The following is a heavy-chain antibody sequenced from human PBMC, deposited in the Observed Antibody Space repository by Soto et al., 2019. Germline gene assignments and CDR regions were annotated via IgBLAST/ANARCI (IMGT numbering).Heavy chain of an antibody. CDR3: VRDPGGFSSSWSHHFDS. Sequence: PEGSLRLSCAASGFTFSRYVIHWVRQAPGKGLVWVSRVNTDGSATIYADSVKGRFIISRDNVRNTVYLEMNSLRAEDTAVYFCVRDPGGFSSSWSHHFDSWGQGTLVTVSS. CDR1: GFTFSRYV. V-gene: IGHV3-74*01. CDR2: VNTDGSAT. J-gene: IGHJ4*02. D-gene: IGHD3-10*01.